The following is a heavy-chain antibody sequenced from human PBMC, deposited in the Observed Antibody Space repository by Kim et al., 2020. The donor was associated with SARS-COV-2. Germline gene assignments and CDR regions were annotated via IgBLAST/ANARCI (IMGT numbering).Heavy chain of an antibody. Sequence: GGSLRLSCAASGFTFSNFAMSWVRQAPGKGLQWVSGITGRGGGSSSYADSVKGRFTISRDNSKNTLFLQMNSLRVEDTALYYCAKDPYTSGWYRAGDSWGKGNQVTVYS. V-gene: IGHV3-23*01. J-gene: IGHJ4*02. CDR3: AKDPYTSGWYRAGDS. CDR1: GFTFSNFA. D-gene: IGHD6-19*01. CDR2: ITGRGGGSS.